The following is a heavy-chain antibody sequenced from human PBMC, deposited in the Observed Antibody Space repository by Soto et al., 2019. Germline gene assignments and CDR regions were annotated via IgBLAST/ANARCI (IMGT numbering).Heavy chain of an antibody. D-gene: IGHD3-22*01. V-gene: IGHV3-30*18. CDR1: GFTFSSYG. CDR2: ISYDGSNK. J-gene: IGHJ4*02. CDR3: AKDFYDSSGYYDY. Sequence: GGSLRLSCAASGFTFSSYGMHWVRQAPGKGLEWVAVISYDGSNKYYADSVKGRFTISRDNSKNTLYLQMNSLRAEDTAVYYCAKDFYDSSGYYDYWGQGTLVTVSS.